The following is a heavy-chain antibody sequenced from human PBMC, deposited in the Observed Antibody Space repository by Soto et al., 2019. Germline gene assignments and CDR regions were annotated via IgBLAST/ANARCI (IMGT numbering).Heavy chain of an antibody. D-gene: IGHD5-18*01. CDR2: IYSGGST. CDR3: ARHGYNYGGGYFDY. Sequence: GGSLRLSCAASGVTVSSNYMSWVRQAPGRGLEWVSVIYSGGSTYYADSVKGRFTISRDNSKNTLYLQMNSLRAEDTAVYYCARHGYNYGGGYFDYWGQGTLVTVSS. CDR1: GVTVSSNY. V-gene: IGHV3-66*04. J-gene: IGHJ4*02.